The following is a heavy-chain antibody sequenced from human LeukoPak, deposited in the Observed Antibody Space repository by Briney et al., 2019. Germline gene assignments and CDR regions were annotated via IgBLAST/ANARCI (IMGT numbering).Heavy chain of an antibody. Sequence: GGSLRLSCAAPGFTFSSYAMHWVRQAPGKGLEWVAVISYDGSNKYYADSVKGRFTISRDNSKNTLYLQMNSLRAEDTAVYYCAKGAPGIAARHNWFDPWGQGTLVTVSS. D-gene: IGHD6-6*01. V-gene: IGHV3-30-3*01. CDR2: ISYDGSNK. CDR1: GFTFSSYA. CDR3: AKGAPGIAARHNWFDP. J-gene: IGHJ5*02.